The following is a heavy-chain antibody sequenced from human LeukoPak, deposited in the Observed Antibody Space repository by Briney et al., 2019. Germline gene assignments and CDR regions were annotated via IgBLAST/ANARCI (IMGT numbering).Heavy chain of an antibody. CDR3: ARERLAARPLLEYFDY. CDR1: GFTFSSYW. D-gene: IGHD6-6*01. V-gene: IGHV3-74*01. J-gene: IGHJ4*02. CDR2: INSDGSST. Sequence: PGGSLRLSCAASGFTFSSYWMHWVRQAPGKGLVWVSRINSDGSSTSYADSVKGRFTISRDNAKNTLYLQMNSLRAEDTAVYYCARERLAARPLLEYFDYWGQGTLVTVSS.